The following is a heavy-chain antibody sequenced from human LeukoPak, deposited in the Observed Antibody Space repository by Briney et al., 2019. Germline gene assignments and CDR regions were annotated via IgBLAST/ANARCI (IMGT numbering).Heavy chain of an antibody. CDR3: ARDGRTYGDAFDI. J-gene: IGHJ3*02. V-gene: IGHV3-48*03. D-gene: IGHD4-17*01. CDR1: GFTFSDYA. CDR2: ISSSANII. Sequence: GGSLRLSCAASGFTFSDYAMKWVRQAPGKGLEWVSYISSSANIIYYKDSVKGRVTISRDNTKNSLYLQMNSLRAAGTAVYYCARDGRTYGDAFDIWGQGTMVTVSS.